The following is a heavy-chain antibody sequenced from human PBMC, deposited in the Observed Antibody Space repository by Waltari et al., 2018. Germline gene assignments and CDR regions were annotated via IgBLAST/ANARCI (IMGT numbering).Heavy chain of an antibody. D-gene: IGHD2-15*01. Sequence: QVKLQESGPGLVTPSETRSLNCWVSGESGDSMSSNPWWSWVRQSPGKGLEWIGQVHRTGRTNYSPSFEGRVTVSIDTSNNQFSLKMAFATAADTALYYCARDRGRGIYLDSWGQGTLVTVSP. CDR2: VHRTGRT. CDR1: GESGDSMSSNPW. V-gene: IGHV4-4*02. J-gene: IGHJ4*02. CDR3: ARDRGRGIYLDS.